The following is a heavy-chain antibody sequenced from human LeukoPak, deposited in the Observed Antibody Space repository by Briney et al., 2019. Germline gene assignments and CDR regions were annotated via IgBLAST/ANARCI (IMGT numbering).Heavy chain of an antibody. V-gene: IGHV4-30-4*08. CDR3: AREGVLDYYVSSGIDY. CDR2: IYYSGST. J-gene: IGHJ4*02. CDR1: GGSFSGYY. D-gene: IGHD3-22*01. Sequence: SETLSLTCAVYGGSFSGYYWSWIRQPPGKGLEWIGYIYYSGSTYYNPSLKSRVTISVDTSKNQFSLKLSSVTAADTAVYYCAREGVLDYYVSSGIDYWGQGTLVTVSS.